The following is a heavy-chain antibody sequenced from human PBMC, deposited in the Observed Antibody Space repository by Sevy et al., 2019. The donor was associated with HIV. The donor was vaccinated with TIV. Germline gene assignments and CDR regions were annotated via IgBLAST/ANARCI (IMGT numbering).Heavy chain of an antibody. D-gene: IGHD3-10*01. J-gene: IGHJ6*02. V-gene: IGHV1-18*01. Sequence: ASVKVSCKASGYTFTSYGISWVRQAPGQGLEWMGWISAYNGNTNYAQKLQGRVTMTTDTSTSTAYMELRSLRSDDTAGYYCARLPKNYGSGSSYYYYGMDVWGQGTTVTVSS. CDR2: ISAYNGNT. CDR3: ARLPKNYGSGSSYYYYGMDV. CDR1: GYTFTSYG.